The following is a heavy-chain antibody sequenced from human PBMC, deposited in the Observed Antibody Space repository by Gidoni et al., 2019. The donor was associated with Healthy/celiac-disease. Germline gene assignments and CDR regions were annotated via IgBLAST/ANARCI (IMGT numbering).Heavy chain of an antibody. Sequence: QVQLQQSGPGLVKPSQTLSLTCAISGDSVPSNSAAWNWVRQSPSRGLEWLGRTYYRSKWYNDYAVFVKSRITIDPDTSKNQFSLQLDSVTPEDTAVYYCARVGGSGTYSYYYYGMDVWGQGTTVTVSS. J-gene: IGHJ6*02. CDR1: GDSVPSNSAA. CDR2: TYYRSKWYN. CDR3: ARVGGSGTYSYYYYGMDV. V-gene: IGHV6-1*01. D-gene: IGHD3-10*01.